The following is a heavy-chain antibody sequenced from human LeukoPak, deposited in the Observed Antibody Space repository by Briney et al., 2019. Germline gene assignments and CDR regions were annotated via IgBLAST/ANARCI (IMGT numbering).Heavy chain of an antibody. CDR1: GFTFSSYS. CDR3: ARDQGYCTSVNCRGDAFDV. J-gene: IGHJ3*01. V-gene: IGHV3-48*04. CDR2: ISSSGNTI. D-gene: IGHD2-8*02. Sequence: GGSLRLSCAASGFTFSSYSMNWVRQAPGKGLEWVSYISSSGNTIDYADSVKGRFTISRDNAKNSLYLQMVSLRAEDTAVYYCARDQGYCTSVNCRGDAFDVWGQGSMVSVSS.